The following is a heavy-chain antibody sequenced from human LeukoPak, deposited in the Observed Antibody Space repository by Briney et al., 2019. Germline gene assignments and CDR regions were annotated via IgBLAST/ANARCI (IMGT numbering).Heavy chain of an antibody. CDR2: IYHSGNT. V-gene: IGHV4-38-2*02. CDR3: AIGISGYGEGPSDY. D-gene: IGHD5-12*01. J-gene: IGHJ4*02. Sequence: NSSATQSLTCTVSGYSISSGYYWGWIRQPPGRGLERIGGIYHSGNTYYNPSIKSRVTISVDTSKNQFSLKLSSVTAAETAVYYCAIGISGYGEGPSDYWGQGTLVTVSS. CDR1: GYSISSGYY.